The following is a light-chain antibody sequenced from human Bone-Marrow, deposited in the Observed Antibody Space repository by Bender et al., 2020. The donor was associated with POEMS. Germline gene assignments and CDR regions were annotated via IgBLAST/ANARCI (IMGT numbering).Light chain of an antibody. J-gene: IGLJ2*01. CDR3: QTWVSGMRVI. Sequence: QLLLTQSPSASASLGATVKLTCTLSSELSDYAIAWHQQRPEKGPRFLMKLNVDGGHIKGDGLPDRFSGSSSGAERYLIISNLQSEDEADYYRQTWVSGMRVIFGGGTKVTV. CDR1: SELSDYA. CDR2: LNVDGGH. V-gene: IGLV4-69*02.